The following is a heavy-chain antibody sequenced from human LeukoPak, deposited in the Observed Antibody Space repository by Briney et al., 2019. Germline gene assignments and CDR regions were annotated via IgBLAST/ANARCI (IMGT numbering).Heavy chain of an antibody. CDR1: GFTFSSYG. V-gene: IGHV3-23*01. CDR2: ISGNTGGT. J-gene: IGHJ4*02. D-gene: IGHD6-13*01. Sequence: PGGSLRLSCAASGFTFSSYGMHWVRQAPGKGLEWVSGISGNTGGTYYADSVKGRFTISRDNSKNTMYLQMNSLRADDTAVYYCAKDIAAPKPYYFDYWGQGTLVTVSS. CDR3: AKDIAAPKPYYFDY.